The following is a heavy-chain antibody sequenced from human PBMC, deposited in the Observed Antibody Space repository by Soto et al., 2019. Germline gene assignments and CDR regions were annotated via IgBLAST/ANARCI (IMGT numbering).Heavy chain of an antibody. CDR3: ARVVVVPAAMVAGYFQH. V-gene: IGHV1-18*01. D-gene: IGHD2-2*01. CDR2: ISAYNGNT. J-gene: IGHJ1*01. CDR1: GYTFTSYG. Sequence: ASVKVSCKASGYTFTSYGISWVRQAPGQGLEWMGWISAYNGNTNYAQKLQGRVTMTTDTSTSTAYMELRSLRSDDTAVYYCARVVVVPAAMVAGYFQHWGQGTLVTVSS.